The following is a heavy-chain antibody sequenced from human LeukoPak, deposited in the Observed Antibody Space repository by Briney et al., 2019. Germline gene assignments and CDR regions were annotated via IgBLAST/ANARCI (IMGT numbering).Heavy chain of an antibody. CDR2: IYSGGST. CDR1: GFTVSSNY. CDR3: AKVRMITMIAYDAFDI. D-gene: IGHD3-22*01. V-gene: IGHV3-53*01. Sequence: TGGSLRLSCAASGFTVSSNYMNWVRQAPGKGLEWVSVIYSGGSTYYADSVKGRFTISRDNSKNTLYLQMNSLRAEDTAVYYCAKVRMITMIAYDAFDIWGQGTMVTVSS. J-gene: IGHJ3*02.